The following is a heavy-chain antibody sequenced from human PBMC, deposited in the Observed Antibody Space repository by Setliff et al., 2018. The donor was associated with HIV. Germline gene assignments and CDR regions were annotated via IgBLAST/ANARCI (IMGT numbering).Heavy chain of an antibody. CDR3: ARGRGSSSSWPIDY. Sequence: SETLSLTCALYGGSFSDYYWSWIRQPPGKGLEWIGEVNHSRRTNYNSSLKSRVTISVDTSKNQFSLKLSSATAADTAVYFCARGRGSSSSWPIDYWGQGTLVTVSS. V-gene: IGHV4-34*01. CDR1: GGSFSDYY. J-gene: IGHJ4*02. CDR2: VNHSRRT. D-gene: IGHD6-13*01.